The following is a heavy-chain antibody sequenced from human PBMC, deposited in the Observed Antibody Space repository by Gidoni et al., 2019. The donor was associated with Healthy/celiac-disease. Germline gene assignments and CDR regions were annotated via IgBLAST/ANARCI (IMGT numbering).Heavy chain of an antibody. CDR3: ASGGYQNWFDP. CDR1: GFTFSSYW. V-gene: IGHV3-7*01. CDR2: IKQDGSEK. J-gene: IGHJ5*02. D-gene: IGHD2-2*01. Sequence: VQLVESGGGLVQPGGSLRLSCAASGFTFSSYWMSWVRQAPGKGLEWVANIKQDGSEKYYEDSVKGRFTISRDNAKNSLYLQMNSRRAEDTAVYYCASGGYQNWFDPWGQGTLVTVSS.